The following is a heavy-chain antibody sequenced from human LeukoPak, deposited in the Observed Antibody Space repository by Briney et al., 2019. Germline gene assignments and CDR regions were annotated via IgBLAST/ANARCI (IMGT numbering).Heavy chain of an antibody. J-gene: IGHJ4*02. V-gene: IGHV3-64*01. D-gene: IGHD5-18*01. CDR1: GFTFSSYA. CDR2: ISSNGGST. CDR3: ARVAGDTASFDY. Sequence: GGSLRLSCAASGFTFSSYAMHWVRQAPGKGLEYVSAISSNGGSTYYANSVKGRFTISRDNSKNTLYLQMGSLRAEDMAVYYCARVAGDTASFDYWGQGTLVTVSS.